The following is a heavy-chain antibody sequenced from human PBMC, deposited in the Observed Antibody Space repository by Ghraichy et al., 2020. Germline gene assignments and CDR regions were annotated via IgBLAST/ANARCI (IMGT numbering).Heavy chain of an antibody. Sequence: AGSLRLSCAASGFTFDDYSMLWVRQPPEKGLEWVSLISWDGRNTYYADSAKGRFTISRDNSRNSLYLHMNSLRTEDTALYYCAKGLEGGIAADVWGQGTLVTV. J-gene: IGHJ4*02. CDR2: ISWDGRNT. CDR1: GFTFDDYS. V-gene: IGHV3-43*01. CDR3: AKGLEGGIAADV. D-gene: IGHD6-13*01.